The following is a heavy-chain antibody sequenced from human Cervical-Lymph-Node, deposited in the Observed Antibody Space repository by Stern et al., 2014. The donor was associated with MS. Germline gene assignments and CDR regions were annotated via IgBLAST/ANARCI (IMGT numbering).Heavy chain of an antibody. CDR2: INAGNGNT. D-gene: IGHD3-3*01. J-gene: IGHJ5*02. CDR3: ARERFSNWFDP. CDR1: GYTFTSYA. Sequence: QMQLVQSGAEVKKPGASVKVSCKASGYTFTSYAMHWVRQAPGQRLEWMGWINAGNGNTKYSQKFQGRGTITRDTSASTAYMELSSLRSEDTAVYYCARERFSNWFDPWGQGTRVTVSS. V-gene: IGHV1-3*01.